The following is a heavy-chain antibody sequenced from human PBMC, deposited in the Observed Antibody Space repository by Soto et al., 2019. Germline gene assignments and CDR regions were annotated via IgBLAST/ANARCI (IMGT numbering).Heavy chain of an antibody. CDR2: ISGSGGST. CDR1: GFTFSSYA. V-gene: IGHV3-23*01. D-gene: IGHD1-26*01. J-gene: IGHJ5*02. CDR3: AKPPVGATDWSRLSGLFDP. Sequence: GGSLRLSCAASGFTFSSYAMSWVRQAPGKGLEWVSAISGSGGSTYYADSVKGRFTISRDNSKNTLYLQMNSLRAEDTAVYYCAKPPVGATDWSRLSGLFDPWGQGTLVTVSS.